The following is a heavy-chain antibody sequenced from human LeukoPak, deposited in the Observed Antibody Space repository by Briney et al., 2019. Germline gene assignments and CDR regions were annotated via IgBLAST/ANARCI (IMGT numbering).Heavy chain of an antibody. D-gene: IGHD2-2*01. J-gene: IGHJ5*02. Sequence: SETLSLTCTVSGGSISSYYWSWIRQPPGKGLEWIGYIYYSGSTNYNPSLKSRVTISVDTSKNQFSLKLSSVTAADTAVYYCARHVVVVVPAASAGNFDPWGQGTLVTVSS. CDR3: ARHVVVVVPAASAGNFDP. CDR2: IYYSGST. CDR1: GGSISSYY. V-gene: IGHV4-59*01.